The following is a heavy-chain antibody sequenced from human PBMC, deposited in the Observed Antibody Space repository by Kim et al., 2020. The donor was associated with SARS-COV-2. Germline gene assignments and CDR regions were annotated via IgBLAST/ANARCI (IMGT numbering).Heavy chain of an antibody. J-gene: IGHJ5*02. CDR2: TYYRSKWYN. Sequence: SQTLSLTCAIPGDSVSSNSAAWNWIRQSPSRGLEWLGRTYYRSKWYNDYAVSVKSRITINPDTSKNQFSLQLNSVTPEDTAVYYCARDPILWFEEFCWFDHGCQGALLTVSS. CDR1: GDSVSSNSAA. V-gene: IGHV6-1*01. D-gene: IGHD3-10*01. CDR3: ARDPILWFEEFCWFDH.